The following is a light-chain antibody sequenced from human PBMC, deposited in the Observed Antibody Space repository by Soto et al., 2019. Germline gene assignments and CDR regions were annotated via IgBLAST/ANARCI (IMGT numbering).Light chain of an antibody. CDR2: DVS. Sequence: QSALTQPRSVSGSPGQSVTISCTGTSSDVGDYNYVSWYQQHPGKAPKVMIFDVSKRPSGVPDRFSGSKSGNTASLTISGLQADDEADYYCCSYAGSYIYVFGTGTKVTVL. CDR1: SSDVGDYNY. V-gene: IGLV2-11*01. J-gene: IGLJ1*01. CDR3: CSYAGSYIYV.